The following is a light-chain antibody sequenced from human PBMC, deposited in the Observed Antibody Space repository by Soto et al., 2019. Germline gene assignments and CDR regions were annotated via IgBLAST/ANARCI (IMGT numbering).Light chain of an antibody. CDR1: QSGYNGY. V-gene: IGKV3-11*01. CDR3: QQRSSWPFT. CDR2: STS. Sequence: EIVLTQSPDSLSLSSGERATLSCRASQSGYNGYLAWYQQRPGQPPRLLIYSTSNRATGIPARFSGSGSGTDFTLTISSLETEDFALYYCQQRSSWPFTFGPGTRVDVK. J-gene: IGKJ3*01.